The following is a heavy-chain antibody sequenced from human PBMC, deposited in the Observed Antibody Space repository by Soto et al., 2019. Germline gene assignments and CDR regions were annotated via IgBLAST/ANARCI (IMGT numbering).Heavy chain of an antibody. D-gene: IGHD3-10*01. CDR2: IDPSGGVT. CDR1: GYTFTKFH. CDR3: AKCGPLGGYMDV. J-gene: IGHJ6*03. Sequence: ASVKVSCKSSGYTFTKFHIHWVRQAPGQGLEWMGMIDPSGGVTRDAQRLQGRVTMTTDTSTSTAYMELRSLRSDDTAVYYCAKCGPLGGYMDVWGKGTTVTVSS. V-gene: IGHV1-46*01.